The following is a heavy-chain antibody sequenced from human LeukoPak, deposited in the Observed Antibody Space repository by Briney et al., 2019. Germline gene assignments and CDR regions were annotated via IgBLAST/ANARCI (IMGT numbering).Heavy chain of an antibody. D-gene: IGHD6-19*01. Sequence: GGSLRLSCAASGFTFSSYEMNWVRQAPGKGLEWVSYISSSGSTIYYADSVKGRFTISRDNAKNSLYLQMNSLRAEDTAVYYYARDGSWQWLVFDYWGQGTLVTVSS. CDR2: ISSSGSTI. CDR1: GFTFSSYE. CDR3: ARDGSWQWLVFDY. J-gene: IGHJ4*02. V-gene: IGHV3-48*03.